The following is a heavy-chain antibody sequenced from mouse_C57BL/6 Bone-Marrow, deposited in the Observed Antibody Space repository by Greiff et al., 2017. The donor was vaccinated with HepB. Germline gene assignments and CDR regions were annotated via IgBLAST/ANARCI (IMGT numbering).Heavy chain of an antibody. CDR2: ISDGGSYT. CDR3: ARAYDYDEAWFAY. CDR1: GFTFSSYA. D-gene: IGHD2-4*01. V-gene: IGHV5-4*01. Sequence: EVQVVESGGGLVKPGGSLKLSCAASGFTFSSYAMSWVRQTPEKRLEWVATISDGGSYTYYPDNVKGRFTISRDNAKNNLYLQMSHLKSEDTAMYYCARAYDYDEAWFAYWGQGTLVTVSA. J-gene: IGHJ3*01.